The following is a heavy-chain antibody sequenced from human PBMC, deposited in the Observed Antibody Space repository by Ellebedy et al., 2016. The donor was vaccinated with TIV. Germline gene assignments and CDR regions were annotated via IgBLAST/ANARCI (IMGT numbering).Heavy chain of an antibody. CDR1: GGTFSSYA. V-gene: IGHV1-69*04. CDR3: ARAPEGYWVDY. J-gene: IGHJ4*02. Sequence: AASVKVSCKASGGTFSSYAISWVRQAPGQGLEWMGRIIPILGIANYAQKFQGRVTITRDTSASTAYMELSRLRSDDTAVYYCARAPEGYWVDYWGQGTLVTVSS. D-gene: IGHD1-26*01. CDR2: IIPILGIA.